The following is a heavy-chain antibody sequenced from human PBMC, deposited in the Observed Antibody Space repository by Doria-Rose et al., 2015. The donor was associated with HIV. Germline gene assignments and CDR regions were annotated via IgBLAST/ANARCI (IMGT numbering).Heavy chain of an antibody. Sequence: VQLVQSGAEVKKPGESLKISCKGFGYGFKNFWIGWVRQMPGKGLEWMGIIFPGDSETRYSPSFEGQFTISADKSTGTAYLQWGSLKASDTATYYCARRRFGDNIPIGGFDYWGQGTPVTVSS. CDR2: IFPGDSET. J-gene: IGHJ4*02. CDR3: ARRRFGDNIPIGGFDY. CDR1: GYGFKNFW. D-gene: IGHD3-10*01. V-gene: IGHV5-51*01.